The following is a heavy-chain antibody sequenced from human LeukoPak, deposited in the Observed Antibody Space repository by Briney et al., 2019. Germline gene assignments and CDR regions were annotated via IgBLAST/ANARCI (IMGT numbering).Heavy chain of an antibody. J-gene: IGHJ4*02. Sequence: PSETLSLTCAVSVGSISSSSYYWGWIRQPPGKGLEWIGRIYYGGSTYYYPSLKSGVTISVDTCKNQFSLKLSSVTAADTAVYYCARDRGYDSAYYFAYWGQGNLVTVSS. V-gene: IGHV4-39*02. D-gene: IGHD5-12*01. CDR3: ARDRGYDSAYYFAY. CDR2: IYYGGST. CDR1: VGSISSSSYY.